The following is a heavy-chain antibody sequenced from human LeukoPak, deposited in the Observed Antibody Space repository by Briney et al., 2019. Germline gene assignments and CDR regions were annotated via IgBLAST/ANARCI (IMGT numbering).Heavy chain of an antibody. V-gene: IGHV4-59*11. Sequence: SETLSLTCTVSGGSIDNHCCSWIRQPPGKGLEWIGYVYSSGITNYNPSLKSRVTISMDTSKNQFSLNLNSVTAADTAMYYCARAVYDGSSLSHWGQGMLVTVSS. CDR2: VYSSGIT. CDR3: ARAVYDGSSLSH. J-gene: IGHJ4*02. D-gene: IGHD6-13*01. CDR1: GGSIDNHC.